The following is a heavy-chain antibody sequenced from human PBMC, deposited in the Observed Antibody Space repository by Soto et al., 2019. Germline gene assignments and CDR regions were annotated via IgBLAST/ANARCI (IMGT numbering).Heavy chain of an antibody. Sequence: QVQLVQSGAEVQKPGTSVQVSCKVSGGTFSSYAISWVRQAPGQGLEWMGEIISIFGTAMYAQKFQGRVTIIADESASTAYMELSSLRADDTAVYYCARGGKERFRGAGMDVWGQGTTVTVSS. CDR2: IISIFGTA. CDR3: ARGGKERFRGAGMDV. J-gene: IGHJ6*02. V-gene: IGHV1-69*01. D-gene: IGHD1-1*01. CDR1: GGTFSSYA.